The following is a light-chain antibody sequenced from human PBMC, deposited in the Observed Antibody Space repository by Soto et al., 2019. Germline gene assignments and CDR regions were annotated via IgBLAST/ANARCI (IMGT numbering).Light chain of an antibody. Sequence: DIQLTQSPSFLSASVGDRVTVSCRASQDISTSLAWFQQKAGKVPQLLVYPASTLQDGVPSRFSGSCSGTYFTLTINNLQAEDFATYYCQHLRTYPFSFGQGTK. J-gene: IGKJ2*03. CDR2: PAS. CDR3: QHLRTYPFS. CDR1: QDISTS. V-gene: IGKV1-9*01.